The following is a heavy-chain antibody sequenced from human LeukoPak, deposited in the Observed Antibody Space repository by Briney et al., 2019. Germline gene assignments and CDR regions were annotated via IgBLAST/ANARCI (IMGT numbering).Heavy chain of an antibody. V-gene: IGHV3-11*01. J-gene: IGHJ5*02. CDR3: ARDQGLVPAAIWEGHNWFDP. D-gene: IGHD2-2*02. CDR1: GFTFSDYY. Sequence: GGSLRLSCAASGFTFSDYYMSWIRQAPGKGLEWVSYISSSGSTIYYADSVKGRFTISRDNAKNSLYLQMNSLRAEDTAVYYCARDQGLVPAAIWEGHNWFDPWGQGTLVTVSS. CDR2: ISSSGSTI.